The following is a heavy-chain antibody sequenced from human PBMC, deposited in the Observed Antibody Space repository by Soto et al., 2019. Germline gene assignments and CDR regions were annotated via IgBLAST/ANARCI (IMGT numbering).Heavy chain of an antibody. V-gene: IGHV4-61*02. J-gene: IGHJ4*02. CDR3: ARDRTHPDYYDSSGPYSLAFDY. Sequence: QLQLQESGPGLVKPSETLSLTCTVSGGSISSSSYYWSWIRQPAGKGLEWIGRIYTSGSTNYNPSLKSRVTMSVDTSKNQCSLKLSSVTAADTAVYYCARDRTHPDYYDSSGPYSLAFDYWGQGTLVTVSS. CDR2: IYTSGST. D-gene: IGHD3-22*01. CDR1: GGSISSSSYY.